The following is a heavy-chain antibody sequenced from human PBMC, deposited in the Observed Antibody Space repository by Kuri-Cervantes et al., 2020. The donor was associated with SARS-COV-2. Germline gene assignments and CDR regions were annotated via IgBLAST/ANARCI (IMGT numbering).Heavy chain of an antibody. CDR2: VYSSGGT. CDR3: ALVAVYYDSSGYYYWFDP. J-gene: IGHJ5*02. D-gene: IGHD3-22*01. V-gene: IGHV4-4*07. CDR1: GGSISGYY. Sequence: SETLSLTCTLSGGSISGYYWSWIRQSAGKGLEFIGRVYSSGGTNYNPSLESRVTMSIDTAKNQVSLRLTSVTAADTAVYYCALVAVYYDSSGYYYWFDPWGQGTLVTVSS.